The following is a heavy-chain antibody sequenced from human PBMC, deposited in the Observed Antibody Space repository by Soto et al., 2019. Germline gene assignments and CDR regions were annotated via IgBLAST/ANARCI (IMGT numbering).Heavy chain of an antibody. CDR1: GGSLSDYY. Sequence: QVQLQQWGAGLLKPSETLSLTCAVSGGSLSDYYWPWIRQSPGKGLEWIGEIHPSGSTYYNPSLRSRVTISVDTSKNQFSLKLTSLTAADTAIYYCARGRDEYKVGNVWGHGTTVTVSS. CDR3: ARGRDEYKVGNV. CDR2: IHPSGST. J-gene: IGHJ6*02. D-gene: IGHD1-26*01. V-gene: IGHV4-34*01.